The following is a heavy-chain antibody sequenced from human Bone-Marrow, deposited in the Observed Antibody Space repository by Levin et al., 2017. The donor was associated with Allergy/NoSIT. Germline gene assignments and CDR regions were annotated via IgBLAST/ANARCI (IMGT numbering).Heavy chain of an antibody. V-gene: IGHV1-8*01. J-gene: IGHJ4*02. CDR2: MNPNSGNT. Sequence: ASVKVSCKASGYTFTSYDINWVRQATGQGLEWMGWMNPNSGNTGYAQKFQGRVTMTRNTSISTAYMELSSLRSEDTAVYYCARGVPVDTAIRFAFDYWGQGTLVTVSS. CDR1: GYTFTSYD. CDR3: ARGVPVDTAIRFAFDY. D-gene: IGHD5-18*01.